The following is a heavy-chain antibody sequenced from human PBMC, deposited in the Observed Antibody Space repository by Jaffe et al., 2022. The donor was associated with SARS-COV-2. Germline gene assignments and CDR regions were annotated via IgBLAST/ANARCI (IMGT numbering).Heavy chain of an antibody. CDR2: ISWNSGSI. CDR3: AKDQGIAAAGTFDY. V-gene: IGHV3-9*01. Sequence: EVQLVESGGGLVQPGRSLRLSCAASGFTFDDYAMHWVRQAPGKGLEWVSGISWNSGSIGYADSVKGRFTISRDNAKNSLYLQMNSLRAEDTALYYCAKDQGIAAAGTFDYWGQGTLVTVSS. D-gene: IGHD6-13*01. J-gene: IGHJ4*02. CDR1: GFTFDDYA.